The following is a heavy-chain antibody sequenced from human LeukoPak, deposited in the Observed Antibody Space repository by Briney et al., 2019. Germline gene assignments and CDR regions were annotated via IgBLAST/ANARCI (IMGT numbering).Heavy chain of an antibody. D-gene: IGHD1/OR15-1a*01. CDR1: GFTFSSYA. CDR2: ISYDGINQ. V-gene: IGHV3-30*04. CDR3: TLTTFGVVYYFDY. J-gene: IGHJ4*02. Sequence: GRSLRLSCATSGFTFSSYAMHWVRQAPGKGLEWVALISYDGINQYYADSVKGRFIISRDNSKNTPYLQLNSLRLEDTAVYYCTLTTFGVVYYFDYWGQGTLVSVSS.